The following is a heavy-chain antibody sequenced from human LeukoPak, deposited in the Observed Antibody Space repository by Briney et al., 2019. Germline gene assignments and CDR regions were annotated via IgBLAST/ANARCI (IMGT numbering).Heavy chain of an antibody. CDR2: ISGSGGST. J-gene: IGHJ6*02. D-gene: IGHD2-21*01. V-gene: IGHV3-23*01. Sequence: PGGSLRLSCAASGFTFSSYAMSWVRQAPGKGLEWVSAISGSGGSTYYADSVKGRFTISRDNSKNTLYLQMNSLRSEDTAVYYCARAPLWRNYYYYGMDVWGQGTTVTVSS. CDR1: GFTFSSYA. CDR3: ARAPLWRNYYYYGMDV.